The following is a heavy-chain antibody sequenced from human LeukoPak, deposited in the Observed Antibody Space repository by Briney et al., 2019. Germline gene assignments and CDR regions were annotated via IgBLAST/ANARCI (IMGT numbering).Heavy chain of an antibody. D-gene: IGHD2-15*01. CDR1: GFTFSNHA. V-gene: IGHV3-23*01. Sequence: GGSLRLSCAASGFTFSNHAMSWVRQTPGKGLQWVSVISGSGRATEYADSVKGRFTISRDNSKNTLSLQMNSLRVEDTAIYYCAKNVVVKRYIDYWGQGTLVTVSS. J-gene: IGHJ4*02. CDR2: ISGSGRAT. CDR3: AKNVVVKRYIDY.